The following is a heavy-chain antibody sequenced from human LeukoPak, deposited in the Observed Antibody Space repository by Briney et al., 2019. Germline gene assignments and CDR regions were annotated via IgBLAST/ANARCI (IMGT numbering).Heavy chain of an antibody. CDR3: ARDNGSGYYYDY. J-gene: IGHJ4*02. V-gene: IGHV4-59*01. D-gene: IGHD3-22*01. CDR1: GGSISSYY. CDR2: VYYSGGT. Sequence: SETLSLTCTVSGGSISSYYWSWVRQPPGKGLEWIGYVYYSGGTNDNPSLKSRATISEDTSKNQFSLKLCSVTAADTAVYYCARDNGSGYYYDYWGQGTLVTVSS.